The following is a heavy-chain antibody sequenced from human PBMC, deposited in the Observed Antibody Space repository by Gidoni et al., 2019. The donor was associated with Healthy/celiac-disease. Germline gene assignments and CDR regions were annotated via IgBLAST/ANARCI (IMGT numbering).Heavy chain of an antibody. Sequence: QVQLQESGPGLVKPYQTLSLTCTVSGGSISSGGSYWSWIRQHPGKGLEWIGYIYYSGSTYYNPSLKSRVTISVDTSKNQFSLKLSSVTAADTAVYYCARDPGKSGEVEYYYGMDVWGQGTTVTVSS. CDR1: GGSISSGGSY. CDR3: ARDPGKSGEVEYYYGMDV. CDR2: IYYSGST. D-gene: IGHD3-3*01. V-gene: IGHV4-31*03. J-gene: IGHJ6*02.